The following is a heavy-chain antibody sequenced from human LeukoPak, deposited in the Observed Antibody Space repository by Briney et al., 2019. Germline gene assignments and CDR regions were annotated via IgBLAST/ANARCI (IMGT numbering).Heavy chain of an antibody. Sequence: ASVKVSCKASGYTFTSYGISWVRQAPGQGLEWMGWISAYNGNTNYAQKLQGRVTMTTDTSTSTAYMELRSLRSDDTAVYYCARVQEAAAGTMYYYYYMDVWGKGTTVTVSS. CDR2: ISAYNGNT. CDR1: GYTFTSYG. V-gene: IGHV1-18*01. CDR3: ARVQEAAAGTMYYYYYMDV. D-gene: IGHD6-13*01. J-gene: IGHJ6*03.